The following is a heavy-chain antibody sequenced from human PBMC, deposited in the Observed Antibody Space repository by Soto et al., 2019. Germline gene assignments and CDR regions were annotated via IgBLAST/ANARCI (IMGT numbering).Heavy chain of an antibody. J-gene: IGHJ4*02. CDR1: GFTFSSYA. Sequence: GGSLRLSCAASGFTFSSYAMSWVRQAPGKGLEWVAAISGSGGSTYYADSVKGRFTISRDNTKNTLYLQTNTLRAEDTVVYYCAKGPLGIVVVPAASDYWGQGTLVIVS. CDR3: AKGPLGIVVVPAASDY. D-gene: IGHD2-2*01. CDR2: ISGSGGST. V-gene: IGHV3-23*01.